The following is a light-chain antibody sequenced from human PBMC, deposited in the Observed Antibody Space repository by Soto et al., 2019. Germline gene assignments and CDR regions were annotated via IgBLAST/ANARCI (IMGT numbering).Light chain of an antibody. V-gene: IGKV1-5*01. J-gene: IGKJ5*01. CDR1: QSISSW. CDR3: QQYNNWPPIT. Sequence: DIQMTQSPSTLSASVGDGVTITCRASQSISSWLAWYQQKPGKAPKVLIWDASTLQRGVPSRFSGSGSGTEFTLTISSLQSEDFAVYYCQQYNNWPPITFGQGTRLEV. CDR2: DAS.